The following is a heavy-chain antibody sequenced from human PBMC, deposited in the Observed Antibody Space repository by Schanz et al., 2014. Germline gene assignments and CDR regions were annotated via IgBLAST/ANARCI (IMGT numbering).Heavy chain of an antibody. Sequence: QVQLVESGGGVVQPGRSLRLSCAASGFNFGSHGMHWVRQAPGKGLEWVAVISYDGSFKNYADSVRGRFTISRDNAKNTLYLQMNTLRAEDTAVYYCARKMKLGVYGGKGHDSLDIWGQGTMVTVSS. CDR3: ARKMKLGVYGGKGHDSLDI. CDR1: GFNFGSHG. D-gene: IGHD4-17*01. V-gene: IGHV3-33*03. J-gene: IGHJ3*02. CDR2: ISYDGSFK.